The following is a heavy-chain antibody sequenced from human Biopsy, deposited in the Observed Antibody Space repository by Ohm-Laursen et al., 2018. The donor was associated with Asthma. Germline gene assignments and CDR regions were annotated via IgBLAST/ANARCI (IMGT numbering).Heavy chain of an antibody. Sequence: ASVKVSCNLSGYSLTDLSMHWVRQAPGQGLEWMGGHDHEEGGTVNARRFQGRVTMTEDTSTDTAYMELSSLSSDDTAAYYCASDFPKDYVRYNFQFWGQGTLVTVSS. CDR1: GYSLTDLS. J-gene: IGHJ4*02. V-gene: IGHV1-24*01. D-gene: IGHD4-17*01. CDR2: HDHEEGGT. CDR3: ASDFPKDYVRYNFQF.